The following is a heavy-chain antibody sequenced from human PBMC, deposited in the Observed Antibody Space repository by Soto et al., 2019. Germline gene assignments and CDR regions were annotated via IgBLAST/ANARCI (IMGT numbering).Heavy chain of an antibody. J-gene: IGHJ6*02. Sequence: QITLKESGPTLVKPTQTLTLTCTFSGFSLSTSGVGVGWIRQPPGKALEWLALIYWDDDKRYSPSLKSRLTITKDTSKNQVVLTMTNMDPVDTATYYCANSIAVAGNGSGAYYYYGMDVWGQGTTVTVSS. V-gene: IGHV2-5*02. CDR1: GFSLSTSGVG. CDR3: ANSIAVAGNGSGAYYYYGMDV. CDR2: IYWDDDK. D-gene: IGHD6-19*01.